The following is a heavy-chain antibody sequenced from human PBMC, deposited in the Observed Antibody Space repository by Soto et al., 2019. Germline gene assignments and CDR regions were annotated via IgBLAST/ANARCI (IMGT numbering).Heavy chain of an antibody. D-gene: IGHD2-2*01. J-gene: IGHJ4*02. CDR3: ARVRVPYCSSTGCYHYFDY. CDR1: GGSLSSYY. Sequence: PSETLSLTCTVSGGSLSSYYWSWIRQPPGKGLEWIGYIYYSGSTNYNPSLKSRVTISVDTSKNQFSLKLSSVTAADTAVYYCARVRVPYCSSTGCYHYFDYWGQGTLVTVSS. CDR2: IYYSGST. V-gene: IGHV4-59*01.